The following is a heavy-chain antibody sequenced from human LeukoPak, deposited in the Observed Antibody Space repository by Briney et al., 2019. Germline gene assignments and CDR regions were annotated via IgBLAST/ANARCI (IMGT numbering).Heavy chain of an antibody. D-gene: IGHD3-9*01. CDR2: INHSGST. CDR3: ARGTDYDILTGYYTGYWFDP. J-gene: IGHJ5*02. V-gene: IGHV4-39*07. CDR1: GGSISSSSYY. Sequence: SETLSLTCTVSGGSISSSSYYWGWIRQPPGKGLEWIGEINHSGSTNYNPSLKSRVTISVDTSKNQFSLKLSSVTAADTAVYYCARGTDYDILTGYYTGYWFDPWGQGTLVTVSS.